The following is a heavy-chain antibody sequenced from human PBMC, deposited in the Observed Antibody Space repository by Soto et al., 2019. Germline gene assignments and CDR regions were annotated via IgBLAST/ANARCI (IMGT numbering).Heavy chain of an antibody. Sequence: EPLSLTRTVSAGATSTSSCSWGWIRQPPGKGLEWIGSIYYSGSTYYNPSLKSRVTISVDTSKNQFSLKLSSVTAADTAVYYCIYGSGSYSYYYYGMHVWGQGTTVT. D-gene: IGHD3-10*01. CDR3: IYGSGSYSYYYYGMHV. CDR1: AGATSTSSCS. V-gene: IGHV4-39*01. CDR2: IYYSGST. J-gene: IGHJ6*02.